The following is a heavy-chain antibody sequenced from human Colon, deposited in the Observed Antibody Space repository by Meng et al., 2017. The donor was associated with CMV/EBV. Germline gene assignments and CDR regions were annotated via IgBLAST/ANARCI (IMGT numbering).Heavy chain of an antibody. CDR3: VRVDTMTTFLLDS. Sequence: SETLSLTCTVSGGSFSSSSYHWGWVRQSPGKGPEWVGSISYTGSTYYNPSLESRLTISVDRSKNQFSLRLTTATAADAAVYYCVRVDTMTTFLLDSWGQGTLVTVSS. CDR1: GGSFSSSSYH. J-gene: IGHJ4*02. D-gene: IGHD4-11*01. CDR2: ISYTGST. V-gene: IGHV4-39*07.